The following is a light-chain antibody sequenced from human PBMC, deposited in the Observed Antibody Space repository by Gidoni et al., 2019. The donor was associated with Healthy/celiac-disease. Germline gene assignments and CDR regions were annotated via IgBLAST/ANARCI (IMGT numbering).Light chain of an antibody. V-gene: IGKV1-5*03. CDR3: QQYNSYPLT. J-gene: IGKJ4*01. Sequence: DIKLTQSPSTLPASVGDRVTITCRASQSISSWLAWYQQKPGKAPKLLIYKASSLESGVPSRFSGSGSGTEFTLTICSLQPDDFATYYCQQYNSYPLTFGGGTKVEIK. CDR1: QSISSW. CDR2: KAS.